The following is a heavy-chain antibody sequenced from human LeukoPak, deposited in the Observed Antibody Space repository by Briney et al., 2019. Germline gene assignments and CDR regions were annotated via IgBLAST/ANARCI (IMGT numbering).Heavy chain of an antibody. J-gene: IGHJ5*02. Sequence: SQTLSLTCTVSGGSITSGGYYWTWIRQPAGKGLEWLGRILTSGSANYIPSLKSRVAISLDTSKNQFSLKLSSVTAADTAVYYCVRGRYYYDTSGYVVWLDPWGQGTLVTVSS. CDR1: GGSITSGGYY. CDR2: ILTSGSA. D-gene: IGHD3-22*01. CDR3: VRGRYYYDTSGYVVWLDP. V-gene: IGHV4-61*02.